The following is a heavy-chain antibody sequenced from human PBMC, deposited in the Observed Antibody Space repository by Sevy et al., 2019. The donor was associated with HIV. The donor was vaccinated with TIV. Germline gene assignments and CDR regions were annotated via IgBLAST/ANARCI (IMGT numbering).Heavy chain of an antibody. CDR2: ISGSGGST. CDR1: GFTFSSYA. CDR3: AKGDVIRGVIIRHFDY. V-gene: IGHV3-23*01. D-gene: IGHD3-10*01. Sequence: GGSLRLSCAASGFTFSSYAMSWVRQAPGKGLEWVSAISGSGGSTYYADSVKGRFTISRDNSKNTLYLQMNSLRAEDTAVYFCAKGDVIRGVIIRHFDYWGQGTLVTVSS. J-gene: IGHJ4*02.